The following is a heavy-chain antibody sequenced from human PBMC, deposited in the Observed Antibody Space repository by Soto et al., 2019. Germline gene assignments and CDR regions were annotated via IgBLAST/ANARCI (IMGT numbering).Heavy chain of an antibody. D-gene: IGHD6-19*01. CDR2: ISGSGGST. Sequence: GGPLKSSCEAPGLTFSNNAMSGVPQAPGKGLEWVSVISGSGGSTYYADSVKGRFTISRDNSKNTLFLQMNSLRAEDTAVYYCAKHGSACSTATCYRSNYFDYWGQGALVTV. V-gene: IGHV3-23*01. J-gene: IGHJ4*02. CDR3: AKHGSACSTATCYRSNYFDY. CDR1: GLTFSNNA.